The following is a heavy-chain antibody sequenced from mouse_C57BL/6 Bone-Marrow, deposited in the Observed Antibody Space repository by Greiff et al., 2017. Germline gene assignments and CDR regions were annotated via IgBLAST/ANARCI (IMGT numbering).Heavy chain of an antibody. V-gene: IGHV1-69*01. J-gene: IGHJ4*01. CDR3: AKQWLRRIFRYAMDY. D-gene: IGHD2-2*01. CDR2: IDPSDSYT. Sequence: QVQLQQPGAELVMPGASVKLSCKASGYTFTSYWMHWVKQRPGQGLEWIGEIDPSDSYTNYNQKFKGKSTLTVDKSSSTAYMQLSSPTSEDSAVYYCAKQWLRRIFRYAMDYWGQGTSVTVSS. CDR1: GYTFTSYW.